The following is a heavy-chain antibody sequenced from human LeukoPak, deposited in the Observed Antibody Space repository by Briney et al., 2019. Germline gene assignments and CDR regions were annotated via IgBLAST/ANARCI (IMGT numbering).Heavy chain of an antibody. D-gene: IGHD3-22*01. J-gene: IGHJ4*02. Sequence: SVTVSCKASGGTFIGYTITWVRQAPGQGLEWMGMIIPGIGKVNYAQKFQGRVTISAHKSANTVYMELSSLRSEDTAMYYCARERYYDSSGYHPSYYFDSWGQGTLVTVSS. V-gene: IGHV1-69*08. CDR3: ARERYYDSSGYHPSYYFDS. CDR1: GGTFIGYT. CDR2: IIPGIGKV.